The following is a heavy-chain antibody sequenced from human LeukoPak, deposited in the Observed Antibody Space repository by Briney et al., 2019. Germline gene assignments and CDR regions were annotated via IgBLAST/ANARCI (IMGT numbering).Heavy chain of an antibody. D-gene: IGHD3-9*01. CDR2: ISAYNGNT. CDR3: AREFHTFYDILTGYYPSYYFDY. Sequence: GASVKVSCKASGYTFTSYGISWVRQAPGQGLEWMGWISAYNGNTNYAQKLQGRVTMTTDTSTSTAYMELRSLRSDDTAVYYCAREFHTFYDILTGYYPSYYFDYWGQGTLVTVSS. CDR1: GYTFTSYG. J-gene: IGHJ4*02. V-gene: IGHV1-18*01.